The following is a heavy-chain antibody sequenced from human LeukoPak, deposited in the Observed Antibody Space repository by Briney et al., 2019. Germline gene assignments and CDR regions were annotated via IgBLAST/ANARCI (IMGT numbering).Heavy chain of an antibody. V-gene: IGHV3-11*05. D-gene: IGHD2-15*01. CDR1: GFTFSDYY. CDR2: ISSSSNYT. Sequence: GGSLRLSCAASGFTFSDYYMSWIRQAPGKGLEWVSYISSSSNYTNYADSVKGRFTISRDNAKNSLYLQMNSLRAEDTAVYYCARVLVKDIVVVVAATALDFWGQGTLVTVSS. J-gene: IGHJ4*02. CDR3: ARVLVKDIVVVVAATALDF.